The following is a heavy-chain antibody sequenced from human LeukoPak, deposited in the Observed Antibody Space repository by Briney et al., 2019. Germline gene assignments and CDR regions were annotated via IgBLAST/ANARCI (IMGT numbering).Heavy chain of an antibody. CDR1: GLTFSSYR. CDR2: ISTNSDYI. D-gene: IGHD3-9*01. Sequence: PGGSLRLSCVASGLTFSSYRMHWVRQAPGKGLEWVSSISTNSDYIYYADSVKGRFTISRDNAKSSLYLQMNSLRTEDTAVYYCAREHNILTGYPFDYWGQGTLVTVSS. J-gene: IGHJ4*02. V-gene: IGHV3-21*01. CDR3: AREHNILTGYPFDY.